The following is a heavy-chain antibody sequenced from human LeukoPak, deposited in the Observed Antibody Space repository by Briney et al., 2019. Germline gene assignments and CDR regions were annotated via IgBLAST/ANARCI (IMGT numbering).Heavy chain of an antibody. J-gene: IGHJ4*02. CDR2: ISGGGGTT. Sequence: GESLKISCAASGFTFDTYAMNWVRQAPGKGLEWVAVISGGGGTTNYADSVKGRFTISRDNSKKMIYLQMNSLRAEDTAVYYCAFNWIGLLSGYFDHWGQGTLVTVSS. CDR3: AFNWIGLLSGYFDH. CDR1: GFTFDTYA. D-gene: IGHD1-26*01. V-gene: IGHV3-23*01.